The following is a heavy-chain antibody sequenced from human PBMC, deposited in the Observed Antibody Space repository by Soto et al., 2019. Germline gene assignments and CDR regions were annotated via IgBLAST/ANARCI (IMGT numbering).Heavy chain of an antibody. CDR1: GFTFSSYT. CDR2: ISYDESNI. D-gene: IGHD6-19*01. J-gene: IGHJ6*02. CDR3: AKVYSIGWAYGLDV. V-gene: IGHV3-30-3*01. Sequence: QVQLVESGGGVVQPGRSLRLSCAASGFTFSSYTMQWVRQAPGKGLEWVAIISYDESNIYYADSVKGRFSISRDNSKNTKHLQMSSLRDEDTAVYYCAKVYSIGWAYGLDVWGQGTTVTVSS.